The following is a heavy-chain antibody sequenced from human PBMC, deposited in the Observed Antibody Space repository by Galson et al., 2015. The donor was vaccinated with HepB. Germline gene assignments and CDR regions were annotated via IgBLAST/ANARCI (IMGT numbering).Heavy chain of an antibody. CDR2: ISSSGTYL. Sequence: SLRLSCAASGFTFSSYSMNWVRQAPGKGLEWVSSISSSGTYLYYADSLKGRFTISRDNAKNSLYLQMNSLRAEDTAVYYCAREVPGLPFIVATKVSFDYWGPGTLVTVSS. CDR1: GFTFSSYS. D-gene: IGHD5-12*01. J-gene: IGHJ4*02. V-gene: IGHV3-21*01. CDR3: AREVPGLPFIVATKVSFDY.